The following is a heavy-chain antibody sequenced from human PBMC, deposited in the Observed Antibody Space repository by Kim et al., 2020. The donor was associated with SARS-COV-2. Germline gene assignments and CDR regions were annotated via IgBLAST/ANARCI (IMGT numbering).Heavy chain of an antibody. CDR3: ARVAAAIFHLRDYYYYYGMDV. D-gene: IGHD2-2*02. CDR2: ISYDGSNK. V-gene: IGHV3-30-3*01. Sequence: GGSLRLSCAASGFTFSSYAMHWVRQAPGKGLEWVAVISYDGSNKYYADSVKGRFTISRDNSKNTLYLQMNSLRAEDTAVYYCARVAAAIFHLRDYYYYYGMDVWGQGTTVTVSS. CDR1: GFTFSSYA. J-gene: IGHJ6*02.